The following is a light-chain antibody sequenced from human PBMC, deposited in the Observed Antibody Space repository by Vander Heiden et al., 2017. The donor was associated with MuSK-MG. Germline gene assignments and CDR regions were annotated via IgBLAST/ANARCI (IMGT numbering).Light chain of an antibody. Sequence: FMMTQPPSVSGSPGQTGTLSCTRSSGRIASSYVHGYQQRQGTGTTSGIEVDNNRPSAVPDRFACSIYSSYTTASLAISGLKAEDEADYYCASYGTNKAIFGGGTKLTVL. J-gene: IGLJ2*01. CDR1: SGRIASSY. CDR3: ASYGTNKAI. CDR2: VDN. V-gene: IGLV6-57*03.